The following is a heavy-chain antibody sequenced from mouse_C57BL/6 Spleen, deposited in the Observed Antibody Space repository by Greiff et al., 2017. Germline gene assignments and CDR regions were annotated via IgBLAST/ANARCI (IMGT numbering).Heavy chain of an antibody. CDR2: IDPSDSET. Sequence: QVQLKQSGAELVRPGSSVKLSCKASGYTFTSYWMHWVKQRPIQGLEWIGNIDPSDSETHYNQKFKDKATLTVDKSSSTAYMQLSSLTSEDSAVYYCARRGYYSNPHWYFDVWGTGTTVTVSS. J-gene: IGHJ1*03. V-gene: IGHV1-52*01. D-gene: IGHD2-5*01. CDR1: GYTFTSYW. CDR3: ARRGYYSNPHWYFDV.